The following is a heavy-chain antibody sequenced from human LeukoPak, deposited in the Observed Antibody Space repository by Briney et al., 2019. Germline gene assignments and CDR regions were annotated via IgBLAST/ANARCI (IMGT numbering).Heavy chain of an antibody. J-gene: IGHJ4*02. Sequence: VGSLRLSCAASGFTFSIYAMSWVRQAPGKGLGWGSTISCIVGITYYADSLKGRVTISTDNSKNTLYLQMNSLSAEDTAVSYCAKGSDYYGSGSYYNFGYWGQGTLVTVSS. CDR2: ISCIVGIT. V-gene: IGHV3-23*01. D-gene: IGHD3-10*01. CDR3: AKGSDYYGSGSYYNFGY. CDR1: GFTFSIYA.